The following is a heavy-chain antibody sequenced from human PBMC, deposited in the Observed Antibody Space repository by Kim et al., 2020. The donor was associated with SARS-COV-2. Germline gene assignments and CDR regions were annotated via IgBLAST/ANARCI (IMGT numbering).Heavy chain of an antibody. CDR1: GGTFSSYA. CDR2: IIPILGIA. CDR3: ARKYSGSDEYFDY. D-gene: IGHD1-26*01. J-gene: IGHJ4*02. Sequence: SVKVSCKASGGTFSSYAISWVRQAPGQGLEWMGRIIPILGIANYAQKFQGRVTITADKSTSTAYMELSSLRSEDTAVYYCARKYSGSDEYFDYWGQGTLVTVSS. V-gene: IGHV1-69*04.